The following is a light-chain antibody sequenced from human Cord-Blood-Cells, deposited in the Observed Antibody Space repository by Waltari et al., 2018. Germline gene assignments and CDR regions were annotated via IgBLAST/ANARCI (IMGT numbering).Light chain of an antibody. V-gene: IGKV1-39*01. Sequence: IQVPQYPSSLSASVGDRVTITCRASQSISSYLNWYQQKPGKAPKLLIYAASSLQSGVPSRFSGSGSGTDFTLTISSLQPEDFATYYCQQSYSTPFTFGPGTKVDIK. J-gene: IGKJ3*01. CDR3: QQSYSTPFT. CDR2: AAS. CDR1: QSISSY.